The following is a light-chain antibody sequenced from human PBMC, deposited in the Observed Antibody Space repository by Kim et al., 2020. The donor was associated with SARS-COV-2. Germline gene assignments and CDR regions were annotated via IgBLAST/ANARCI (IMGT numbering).Light chain of an antibody. J-gene: IGLJ3*02. CDR1: SGHSSYA. Sequence: QLVLTQSPSASASLGASVQLTCILSSGHSSYAIAWHQQQPGKGPRFLMKVNRDGSHIKGDGIPDRFSGYTSGAERYLTISSLQPEDEADYYCQTWDTGIRVFGGGTKLTVL. CDR2: VNRDGSH. CDR3: QTWDTGIRV. V-gene: IGLV4-69*01.